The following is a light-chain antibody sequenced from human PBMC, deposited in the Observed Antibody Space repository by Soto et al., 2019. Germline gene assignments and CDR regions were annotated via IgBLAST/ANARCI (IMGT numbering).Light chain of an antibody. V-gene: IGKV1-39*01. Sequence: DIQMTQSPSSLSASVGDRVTITCRASQSISSYLNWYQQKPGKAPKLLIYAASSLQSGVPSRFSGSGSGTDFTITISSQQPEDFATYYSQQSYSTPITFGQGTRLEIK. CDR3: QQSYSTPIT. CDR1: QSISSY. CDR2: AAS. J-gene: IGKJ5*01.